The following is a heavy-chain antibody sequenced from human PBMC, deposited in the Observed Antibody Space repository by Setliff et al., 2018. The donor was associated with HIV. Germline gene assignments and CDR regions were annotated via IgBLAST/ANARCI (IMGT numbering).Heavy chain of an antibody. J-gene: IGHJ4*02. V-gene: IGHV4-31*03. CDR2: IYYSGAT. D-gene: IGHD5-12*01. CDR3: ASGRGAKGGYDYFGS. CDR1: GDSISSGSYY. Sequence: KTSETLSLTCTVSGDSISSGSYYWSWIRQLPGKGLEWIGYIYYSGATYYNPSLKNRVTISLDTSKSQFSLKLTSVTAADTALYYCASGRGAKGGYDYFGSWGQGTLVTVSS.